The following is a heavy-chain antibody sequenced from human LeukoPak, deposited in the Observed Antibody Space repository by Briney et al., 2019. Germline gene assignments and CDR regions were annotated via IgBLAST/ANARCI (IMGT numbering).Heavy chain of an antibody. D-gene: IGHD5-18*01. V-gene: IGHV4-4*07. CDR3: TRGEYSYGFLDYIYS. Sequence: SETLSLTCAVSGGSISSYYWSWIRQPAGKGLEWIGRIYTSGSTNYNPSLKSRVTISVDKSKNQFSLKLSSVTAADTAVYYCTRGEYSYGFLDYIYSWGQRTLVTASS. CDR1: GGSISSYY. J-gene: IGHJ4*02. CDR2: IYTSGST.